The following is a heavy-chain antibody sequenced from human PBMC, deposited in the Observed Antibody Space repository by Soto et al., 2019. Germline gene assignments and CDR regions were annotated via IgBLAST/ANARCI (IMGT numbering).Heavy chain of an antibody. V-gene: IGHV4-34*01. J-gene: IGHJ4*02. D-gene: IGHD3-10*01. CDR3: ARARSISPYYYGAGRYFDY. CDR2: INHSGST. Sequence: QVQLQQWGAGLLKPSETLSLTCAVYGGSFSGYYWSWIRQPPGKGLEWIGEINHSGSTNYNPSLKSCVRISVDSSKNLFSLALSPVSAADTAAYYCARARSISPYYYGAGRYFDYWGQGPLVTFSS. CDR1: GGSFSGYY.